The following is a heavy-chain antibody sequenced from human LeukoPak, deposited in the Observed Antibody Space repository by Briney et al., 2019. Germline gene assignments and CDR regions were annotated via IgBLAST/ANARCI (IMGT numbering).Heavy chain of an antibody. CDR2: IYYSGST. CDR1: GGSISSSSYY. J-gene: IGHJ5*02. CDR3: ARAYGSGRWFDP. Sequence: SETLSLTCTVSGGSISSSSYYWGWIRQPPGKGLEWIGSIYYSGSTYYNPSLKSRVTISVDTSKNQFSLKLSSVTAADTAVYYCARAYGSGRWFDPWGQGTLVTVSS. D-gene: IGHD3-10*01. V-gene: IGHV4-39*07.